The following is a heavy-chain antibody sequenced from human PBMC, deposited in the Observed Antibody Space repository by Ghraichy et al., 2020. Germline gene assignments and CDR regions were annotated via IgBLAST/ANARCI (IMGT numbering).Heavy chain of an antibody. CDR1: GRTFSSFV. J-gene: IGHJ6*02. Sequence: ASVKVSCKASGRTFSSFVFSWVRQAPGHGLEWMGWISAYNGETSSAHHLQGRLAMTTDTSTTTAYMELRSLRSDDTAVYYCARVEWELRDLGYYYYYGMDVWGQGTTVTVSS. V-gene: IGHV1-18*04. CDR3: ARVEWELRDLGYYYYYGMDV. CDR2: ISAYNGET. D-gene: IGHD1-26*01.